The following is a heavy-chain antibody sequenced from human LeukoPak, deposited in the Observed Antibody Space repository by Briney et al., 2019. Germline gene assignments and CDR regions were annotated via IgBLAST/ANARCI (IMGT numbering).Heavy chain of an antibody. CDR1: GFTFSNAW. CDR3: TTDWALYGGFDY. Sequence: GGSLRLSCAASGFTFSNAWMSWVRQAPGKGLEWVGRIKSKTDGGTTDYAAPVKGRFTISRDDSKNTLYLQMTSLKTEDTAVYYCTTDWALYGGFDYWGQGTLVTVSS. CDR2: IKSKTDGGTT. J-gene: IGHJ4*02. V-gene: IGHV3-15*01. D-gene: IGHD4-23*01.